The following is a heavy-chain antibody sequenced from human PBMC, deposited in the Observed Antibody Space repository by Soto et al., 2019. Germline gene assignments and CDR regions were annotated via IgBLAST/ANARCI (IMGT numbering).Heavy chain of an antibody. J-gene: IGHJ4*02. CDR3: ATGAAFGTFDY. Sequence: PGGSLRLSCAGSGFTFRSYAMSWVRQAPGKGLEWVSGISASGSTYYADSVKGRFTISRDNSKNTLYLQMKSLTSEDTAVYYCATGAAFGTFDYWGQGTPVTVSS. V-gene: IGHV3-23*01. CDR2: ISASGST. CDR1: GFTFRSYA. D-gene: IGHD3-16*01.